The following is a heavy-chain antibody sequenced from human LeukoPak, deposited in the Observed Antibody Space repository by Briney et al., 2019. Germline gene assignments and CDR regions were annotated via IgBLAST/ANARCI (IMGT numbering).Heavy chain of an antibody. CDR2: ISSNGGST. J-gene: IGHJ5*02. D-gene: IGHD3-3*01. CDR1: GFTFSSYA. Sequence: SGGSLRLSCAASGFTFSSYAMHWVRQAPGKGLEYVSAISSNGGSTYYANSVKGRFTISRDNSKNTLYLQMGSLRAEDMAVYYCARALLRRGFLEWLLPYNWFDPWGQGTLVTVSS. CDR3: ARALLRRGFLEWLLPYNWFDP. V-gene: IGHV3-64*01.